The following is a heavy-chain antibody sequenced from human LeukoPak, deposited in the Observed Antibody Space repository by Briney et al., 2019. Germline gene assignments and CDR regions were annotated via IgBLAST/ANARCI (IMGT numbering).Heavy chain of an antibody. Sequence: SETLSLTCAVYGGSFSGYYWSWIRQPPGKGLEWIGEINHSGSTNYNPSLKSRVTISVDTSKNQFSLKLSSVTAADTAVYYCARTRITMVRGVIPTINWFGPWGQGTLVTVSS. V-gene: IGHV4-34*01. CDR1: GGSFSGYY. J-gene: IGHJ5*02. D-gene: IGHD3-10*01. CDR3: ARTRITMVRGVIPTINWFGP. CDR2: INHSGST.